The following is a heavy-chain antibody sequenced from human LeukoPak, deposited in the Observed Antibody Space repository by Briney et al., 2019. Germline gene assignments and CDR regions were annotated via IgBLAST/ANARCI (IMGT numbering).Heavy chain of an antibody. CDR1: GFTFSSYA. J-gene: IGHJ4*02. Sequence: GGSLRLSCAASGFTFSSYAMHWVRQAPGKGLEWVAVISYDGSNKYYADSVKGRFTISRDNSKNTLYLQMNSLRAEDTAVYYCAKGQLVPLPDYWGQGTLVTVSS. CDR3: AKGQLVPLPDY. CDR2: ISYDGSNK. V-gene: IGHV3-30-3*01. D-gene: IGHD6-13*01.